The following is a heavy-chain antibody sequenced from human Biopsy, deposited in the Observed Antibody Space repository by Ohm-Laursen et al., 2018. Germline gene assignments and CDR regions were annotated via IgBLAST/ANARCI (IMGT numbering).Heavy chain of an antibody. Sequence: ASVKVSCKATGGTFIGFDINWVRQAPGQGLEWMGMINPSGSTTSYPQIFQGRVTMTRDTSKSTVYMELSSLRSADTAVYFCARNTGWYGDLYYFDYWGQGTLVTVSS. CDR3: ARNTGWYGDLYYFDY. J-gene: IGHJ4*02. CDR2: INPSGSTT. D-gene: IGHD6-19*01. CDR1: GGTFIGFD. V-gene: IGHV1-46*01.